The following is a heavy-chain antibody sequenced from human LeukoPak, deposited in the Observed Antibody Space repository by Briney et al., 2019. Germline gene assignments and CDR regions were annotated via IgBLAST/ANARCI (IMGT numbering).Heavy chain of an antibody. CDR2: ISYDGSNK. Sequence: GGSLRLSCAASGFTFSSYAMHWVRQAPGKGLEWVAVISYDGSNKYYADSVKGRFTISRDNSKNTLYLQMSSLRAEDTAVYYCARDRPPTFGVVINDAFDIWGQGTMVTVSS. CDR1: GFTFSSYA. V-gene: IGHV3-30-3*01. J-gene: IGHJ3*02. CDR3: ARDRPPTFGVVINDAFDI. D-gene: IGHD3-3*01.